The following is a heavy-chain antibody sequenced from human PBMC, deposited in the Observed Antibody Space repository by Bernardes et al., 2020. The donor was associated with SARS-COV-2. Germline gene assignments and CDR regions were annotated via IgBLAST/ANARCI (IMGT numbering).Heavy chain of an antibody. D-gene: IGHD5-12*01. CDR1: GYSFTGHF. V-gene: IGHV1-2*02. CDR3: ARDTRSNSGYD. Sequence: VKVSCKASGYSFTGHFMHWVRQAPGQGLEWMGWINTNSGGTKYEQSFQGRVTMTRDTSISTAYMELSSLRPDDTAVYYCARDTRSNSGYDWGQGTLVTVSS. CDR2: INTNSGGT. J-gene: IGHJ4*02.